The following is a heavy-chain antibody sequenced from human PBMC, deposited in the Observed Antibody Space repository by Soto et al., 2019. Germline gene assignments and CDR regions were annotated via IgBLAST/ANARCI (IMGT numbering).Heavy chain of an antibody. CDR3: ARSAEQWLVPYYFDY. D-gene: IGHD6-19*01. Sequence: GGSLRLSCAASGFTFSSYGMHWVRQAPGKGLEWVAVIWYDGSNKYYADSVKGRFTISRDNSKNTLYLQMNSLRAEDTAVYYCARSAEQWLVPYYFDYWGQGTLVTVSS. CDR1: GFTFSSYG. CDR2: IWYDGSNK. V-gene: IGHV3-33*01. J-gene: IGHJ4*02.